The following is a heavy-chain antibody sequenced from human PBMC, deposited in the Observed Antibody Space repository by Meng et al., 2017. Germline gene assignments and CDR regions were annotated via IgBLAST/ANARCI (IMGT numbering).Heavy chain of an antibody. Sequence: VQLVQAGAGVKETGASVEFSCKASGYTFTSYAMHWVRQAPGQSLEWMGWLNAGNGDTKYSQKFQGRVTITRDTSASTAYMELSSLRSEDTAVYYCARVLPATIFGVVIDSWFDPWGQGTLVTVSS. V-gene: IGHV1-3*01. J-gene: IGHJ5*02. CDR2: LNAGNGDT. CDR1: GYTFTSYA. D-gene: IGHD3-3*01. CDR3: ARVLPATIFGVVIDSWFDP.